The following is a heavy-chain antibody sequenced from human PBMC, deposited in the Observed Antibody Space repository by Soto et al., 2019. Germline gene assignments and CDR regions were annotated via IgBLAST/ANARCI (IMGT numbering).Heavy chain of an antibody. CDR2: LYYSGST. Sequence: SETLSLTCTVSGGSVSSSNYYWGWIRQPPGKGLEWIGSLYYSGSTYYNSSLKSRVTISVDTSTNQFSLKLASLTAADTAVYYCARIRGYSYGLFDNRGQGALVTVSS. D-gene: IGHD5-18*01. CDR3: ARIRGYSYGLFDN. CDR1: GGSVSSSNYY. J-gene: IGHJ4*02. V-gene: IGHV4-39*01.